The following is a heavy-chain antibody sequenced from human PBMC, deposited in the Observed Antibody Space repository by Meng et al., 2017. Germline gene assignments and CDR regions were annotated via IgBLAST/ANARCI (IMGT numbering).Heavy chain of an antibody. J-gene: IGHJ4*02. CDR2: INHSGST. V-gene: IGHV4-34*01. D-gene: IGHD1-26*01. Sequence: VQRQSIGGGLFELSVTLSSTCVVDGGSLSGYSWRWIRQPPGKGREWIGEINHSGSTNYNPSLKSRVTISVDPYKNQFSLKLSSVTAADTAVYYCARRGQTYWDGPGKREVFDYWGQGTLVTVSS. CDR3: ARRGQTYWDGPGKREVFDY. CDR1: GGSLSGYS.